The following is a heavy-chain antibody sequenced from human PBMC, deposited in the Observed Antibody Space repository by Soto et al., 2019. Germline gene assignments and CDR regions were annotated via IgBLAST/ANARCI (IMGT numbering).Heavy chain of an antibody. CDR3: ARQGYRYGQGLDY. D-gene: IGHD5-18*01. CDR2: IYYSGNT. J-gene: IGHJ4*02. CDR1: GGSISSANYY. V-gene: IGHV4-31*03. Sequence: QVQLQESGPGLVKPSQTLSLTCTVSGGSISSANYYWSWIRQHPGKGLEWIGYIYYSGNTYYNPSLKSRVTMSVDKSKNQSSLKLNSVTAADTAVYYCARQGYRYGQGLDYWGQGTLVTVSS.